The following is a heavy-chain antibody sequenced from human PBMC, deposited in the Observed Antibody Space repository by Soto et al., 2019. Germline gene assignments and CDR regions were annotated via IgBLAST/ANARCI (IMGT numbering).Heavy chain of an antibody. CDR3: ALRVLRTVFALVTTTAIYFDF. CDR2: TYWDVDK. Sequence: QITLNDTGPTQVKPRQNLTLTCTFSGFSLTTGGVGVGWFRQSPGKAPEWLALTYWDVDKRYRPSLKTRLTITKDTSKNQVGLTMDDLDPADTATSYCALRVLRTVFALVTTTAIYFDFWGQGTPVAVSS. V-gene: IGHV2-5*02. J-gene: IGHJ4*02. CDR1: GFSLTTGGVG. D-gene: IGHD3-3*01.